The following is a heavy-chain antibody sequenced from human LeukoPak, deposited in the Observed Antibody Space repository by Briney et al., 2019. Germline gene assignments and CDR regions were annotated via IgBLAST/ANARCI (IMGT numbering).Heavy chain of an antibody. CDR2: INHSGST. D-gene: IGHD3-10*01. CDR1: GGSFSGYY. CDR3: ARGLYYYGSGSYYPYYYYYYMDV. V-gene: IGHV4-34*01. J-gene: IGHJ6*03. Sequence: SETLSLTCAVYGGSFSGYYWSWIRQPPGKGLEWIGEINHSGSTNYNPSLKSRVTISVDTSKNQFSPKPSSVTAADTAVYYCARGLYYYGSGSYYPYYYYYYMDVWGKGTTVTISS.